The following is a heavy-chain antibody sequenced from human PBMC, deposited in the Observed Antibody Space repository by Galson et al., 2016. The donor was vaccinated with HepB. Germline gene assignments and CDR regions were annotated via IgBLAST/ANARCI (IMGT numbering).Heavy chain of an antibody. CDR1: EFSVYTNY. V-gene: IGHV3-53*01. D-gene: IGHD2-8*01. Sequence: SLRLSCAVSEFSVYTNYMRCVRQAPGNGPEWVSLIYSNGDTRYADTVKARFTISRDRSKNTLYLEMSDLRVDHTAVYYCATMGPRTYWGQGTLVTVSS. CDR3: ATMGPRTY. J-gene: IGHJ4*02. CDR2: IYSNGDT.